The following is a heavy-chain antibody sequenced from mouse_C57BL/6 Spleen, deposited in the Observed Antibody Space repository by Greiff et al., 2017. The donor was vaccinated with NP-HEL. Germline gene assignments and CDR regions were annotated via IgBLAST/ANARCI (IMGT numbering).Heavy chain of an antibody. V-gene: IGHV1-66*01. D-gene: IGHD2-10*01. Sequence: VKVVESGPELVKPGASVKISCKASGYSFTSYYIHWVKQRPGQGLEWIGWIYPGSGNTKYNEKFKGKATLTADTSSSTAYMQLSSLTSEDSAVYYCARSYYGNPAWFAYWGQGTLVTVSA. CDR2: IYPGSGNT. J-gene: IGHJ3*01. CDR1: GYSFTSYY. CDR3: ARSYYGNPAWFAY.